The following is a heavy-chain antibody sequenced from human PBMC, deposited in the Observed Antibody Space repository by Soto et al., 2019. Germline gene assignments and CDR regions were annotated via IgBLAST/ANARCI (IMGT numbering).Heavy chain of an antibody. Sequence: QVELMQSGAEVKKPGSSVKVSCTTSGGTLSTHPISWVRQAPGQGLEWMAMIIPFYGSSNHAQEFQGRVTITVDESTNTVYMTLSSLTSEDTAVYYCARDASRVSHYYGLDVWGQGTTVTVSS. CDR3: ARDASRVSHYYGLDV. J-gene: IGHJ6*02. CDR2: IIPFYGSS. V-gene: IGHV1-69*18. CDR1: GGTLSTHP.